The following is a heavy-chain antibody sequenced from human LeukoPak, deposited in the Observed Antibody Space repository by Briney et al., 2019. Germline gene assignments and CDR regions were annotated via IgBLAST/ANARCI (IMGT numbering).Heavy chain of an antibody. CDR3: ARPYYYGSGSYYPLDY. D-gene: IGHD3-10*01. Sequence: GGSLRLSCAASGFTFSRYGMHWVRQAPGKGLEWVAVIWYDGSNKCYADSVKGRFTISRDNSKSTVSLQMNSLRAEDTAVYYCARPYYYGSGSYYPLDYWGQGTLVTVSS. CDR2: IWYDGSNK. J-gene: IGHJ4*02. V-gene: IGHV3-33*01. CDR1: GFTFSRYG.